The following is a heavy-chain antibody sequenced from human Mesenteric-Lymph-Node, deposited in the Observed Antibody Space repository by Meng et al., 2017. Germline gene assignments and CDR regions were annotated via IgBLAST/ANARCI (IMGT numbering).Heavy chain of an antibody. CDR2: IWYDGSNK. J-gene: IGHJ3*02. V-gene: IGHV3-30*02. Sequence: GESLKISCAASGFTFSSYGMHWVRQAPGKGLEWVAVIWYDGSNKYYADSVKGRFTISRDNSKNTLYLQMNSLRTEDTALHYCAKALGWGGTDTFDIWGQGTMVTVSS. CDR1: GFTFSSYG. CDR3: AKALGWGGTDTFDI. D-gene: IGHD3-16*01.